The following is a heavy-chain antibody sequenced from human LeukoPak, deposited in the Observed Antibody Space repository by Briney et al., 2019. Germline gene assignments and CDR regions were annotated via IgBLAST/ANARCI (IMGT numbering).Heavy chain of an antibody. D-gene: IGHD1-26*01. CDR1: GYTLTELS. J-gene: IGHJ4*02. V-gene: IGHV1-24*01. CDR2: FDPEDGET. Sequence: ASVKVSCKVSGYTLTELSMHWVRQAPGKGLEWMGGFDPEDGETICAQKFQGRVTMTEDTSTDTAYMELSSLRSEDTAVYYCATHPPDYSGSYWVFASYWGQGTLVTVSS. CDR3: ATHPPDYSGSYWVFASY.